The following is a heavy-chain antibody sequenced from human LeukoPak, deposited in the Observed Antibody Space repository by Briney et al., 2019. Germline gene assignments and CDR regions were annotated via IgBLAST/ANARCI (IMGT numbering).Heavy chain of an antibody. CDR1: GYTFTGYY. Sequence: GASVKVSCKASGYTFTGYYMHWVRQAPGQGLEWMGRINPNSGGTNYAQKFQGRVTMTRDTSISTAYVELSRLRSDDTAVYYCARDGGSTLEPYDYWGQGTLVTVSS. D-gene: IGHD2-2*01. CDR2: INPNSGGT. CDR3: ARDGGSTLEPYDY. V-gene: IGHV1-2*06. J-gene: IGHJ4*02.